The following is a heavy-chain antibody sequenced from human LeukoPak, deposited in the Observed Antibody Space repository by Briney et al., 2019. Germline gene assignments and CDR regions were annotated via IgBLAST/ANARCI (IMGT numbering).Heavy chain of an antibody. CDR3: ARVHPTTVGYDAFDI. CDR1: GFTVSSNY. D-gene: IGHD4-23*01. J-gene: IGHJ3*02. V-gene: IGHV3-53*01. CDR2: IYSGGST. Sequence: GGSLRLTCAASGFTVSSNYMSWVHQAPGKGLEWVSVIYSGGSTYYADSVKGRFTISRDNSKNTLYLQMNSLRAEDTAVYYCARVHPTTVGYDAFDIWGQGTMVTVSS.